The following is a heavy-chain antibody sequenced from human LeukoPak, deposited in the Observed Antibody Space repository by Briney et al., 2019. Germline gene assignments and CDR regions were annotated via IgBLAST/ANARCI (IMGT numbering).Heavy chain of an antibody. CDR1: GYTFTNYY. D-gene: IGHD3-10*02. CDR3: AELGITMIGGV. Sequence: GASVKVSCKASGYTFTNYYIHWVRQAPGQGLEWVGLINPNGGNTGYAQRFQGRVTVTTDTSTSTVYMELNSLRAEDTAVYYCAELGITMIGGVWGKGTTVTISS. CDR2: INPNGGNT. V-gene: IGHV1-46*01. J-gene: IGHJ6*04.